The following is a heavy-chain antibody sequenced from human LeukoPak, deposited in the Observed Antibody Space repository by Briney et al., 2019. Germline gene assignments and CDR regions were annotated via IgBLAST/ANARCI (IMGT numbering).Heavy chain of an antibody. CDR3: ARGTYCSSTSCYTAYNWFDP. J-gene: IGHJ5*02. D-gene: IGHD2-2*02. Sequence: GASVKVSCKASGYTFTGYYMHWVRQAPGQGLEWMGIINPSGGSTSYAQKFQGRVTMTRDTSTSTVYMELSSLRSEDTAVYYCARGTYCSSTSCYTAYNWFDPWGQGTLVTVSS. CDR1: GYTFTGYY. CDR2: INPSGGST. V-gene: IGHV1-46*01.